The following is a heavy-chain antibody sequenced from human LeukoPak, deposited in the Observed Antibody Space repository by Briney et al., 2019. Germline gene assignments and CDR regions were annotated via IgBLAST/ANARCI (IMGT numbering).Heavy chain of an antibody. D-gene: IGHD5/OR15-5a*01. V-gene: IGHV3-7*01. Sequence: GGSLRLSCVVSGFIFSRYRMTWVRQAPGKGLEWVATIALDINERYYVDSVEGRFSISRDNAKNSVYLQMNSLRAEDTAVYYCARSESTMTTWSMDYWGQGTLVTVSS. CDR1: GFIFSRYR. CDR3: ARSESTMTTWSMDY. CDR2: IALDINER. J-gene: IGHJ4*02.